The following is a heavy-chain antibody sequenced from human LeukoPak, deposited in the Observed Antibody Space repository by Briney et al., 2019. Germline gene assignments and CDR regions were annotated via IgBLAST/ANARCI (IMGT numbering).Heavy chain of an antibody. V-gene: IGHV3-66*01. CDR1: GVTLSGNF. Sequence: GGSLRLSCAASGVTLSGNFMNWVRQAPGKGLEGVSVLFSGGITYYADSVEGRFTISRDNSKNTLYLQMNSLRAEDTAVYYCARGGCPATWYDFDYWGQGTLVTVSS. CDR3: ARGGCPATWYDFDY. J-gene: IGHJ4*02. CDR2: LFSGGIT. D-gene: IGHD6-13*01.